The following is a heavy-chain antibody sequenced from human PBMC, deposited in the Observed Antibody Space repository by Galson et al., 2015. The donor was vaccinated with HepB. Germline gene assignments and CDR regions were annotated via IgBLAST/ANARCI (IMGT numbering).Heavy chain of an antibody. J-gene: IGHJ3*02. CDR1: GDSVSSNRAA. CDR3: ARVGPGRDGYNYGAFDI. V-gene: IGHV6-1*01. D-gene: IGHD5-24*01. Sequence: CAISGDSVSSNRAAWNWIRQSPSRGLEWLGRTLYRSKWSIDYAASVRSRIIINPDTSNNQVSLQLNSVTPEDTAVYYCARVGPGRDGYNYGAFDIWAQGTMVTVSS. CDR2: TLYRSKWSI.